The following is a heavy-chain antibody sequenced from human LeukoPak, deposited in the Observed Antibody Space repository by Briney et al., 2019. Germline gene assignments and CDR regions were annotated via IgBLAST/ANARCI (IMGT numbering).Heavy chain of an antibody. Sequence: PSETLSLTCTVSGVSISSYYWSWIRQPPGKGLEWIGYIYYSGSTTYNPSLQSRVTISVDTAKTQFSLKLSSVTAADTAVYYCAREVAPAAMADNWFDPWGQGTLVTVSS. V-gene: IGHV4-59*01. CDR2: IYYSGST. CDR3: AREVAPAAMADNWFDP. J-gene: IGHJ5*02. D-gene: IGHD2-2*01. CDR1: GVSISSYY.